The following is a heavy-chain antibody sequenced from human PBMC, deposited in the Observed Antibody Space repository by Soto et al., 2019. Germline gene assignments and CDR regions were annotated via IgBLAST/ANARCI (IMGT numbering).Heavy chain of an antibody. V-gene: IGHV4-39*01. D-gene: IGHD3-22*01. CDR2: IYYSGST. Sequence: SETLSLTCTVSGDSLSSSSYYWGWIRQPPGKGLEWIGSIYYSGSTYYNPSLKSRVTISVDTSKNQFSLKLSSVTAADTAVYYCASGWDYDSSGYLDYWGQGTLVTVSS. CDR1: GDSLSSSSYY. CDR3: ASGWDYDSSGYLDY. J-gene: IGHJ4*02.